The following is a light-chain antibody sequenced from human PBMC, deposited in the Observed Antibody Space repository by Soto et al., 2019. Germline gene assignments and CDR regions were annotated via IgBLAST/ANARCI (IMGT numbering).Light chain of an antibody. Sequence: QSVLTQPRSVSGSPGQSVTISCTGTSSDVGGYNYVSWYQQHPANATQLMIFNVTKRPSGLPHRFSGYKSGNTASLTISGLQDDDEAYYYGCSYAGINASVFGGGTKLTVL. V-gene: IGLV2-11*01. CDR3: CSYAGINASV. J-gene: IGLJ3*02. CDR1: SSDVGGYNY. CDR2: NVT.